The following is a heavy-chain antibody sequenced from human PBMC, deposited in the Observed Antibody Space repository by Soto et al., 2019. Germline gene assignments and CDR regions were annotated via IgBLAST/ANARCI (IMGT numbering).Heavy chain of an antibody. J-gene: IGHJ3*02. D-gene: IGHD4-17*01. CDR2: IYYSGST. CDR1: GGSISSSSYY. Sequence: SETLSLTCTVSGGSISSSSYYWGWIRQPPGKGLEWIGSIYYSGSTYYNPSLKSRVTISVDTSKNRFSLKLSSVTAEDTAVYYFARRIRDTVTRLPTDAFDIWGQGTMVTVSS. V-gene: IGHV4-39*01. CDR3: ARRIRDTVTRLPTDAFDI.